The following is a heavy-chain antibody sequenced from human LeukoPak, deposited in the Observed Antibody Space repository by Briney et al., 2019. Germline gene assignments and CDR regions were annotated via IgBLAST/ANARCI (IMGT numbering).Heavy chain of an antibody. D-gene: IGHD3-3*01. CDR2: INPYSGGT. V-gene: IGHV1-8*03. J-gene: IGHJ5*02. CDR1: GYTFTSYN. CDR3: ARGLYYDFWSGYSQNNWFDP. Sequence: ASVKVSCKASGYTFTSYNIYWVRQAPGQGLEWMGWINPYSGGTNYAQKFQGRVTITRNTSISTAYMELSSLRSEDTAMYYCARGLYYDFWSGYSQNNWFDPWGQGTLVTVSS.